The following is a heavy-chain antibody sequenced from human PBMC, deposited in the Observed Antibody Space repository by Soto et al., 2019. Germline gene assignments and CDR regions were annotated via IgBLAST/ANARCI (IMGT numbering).Heavy chain of an antibody. D-gene: IGHD3-10*01. CDR2: ISYDGSNK. J-gene: IGHJ6*02. Sequence: VGSLRLSCAASGFTFSSYAMHWVRQAPGKGLEWVAVISYDGSNKYYADSVKGRFTISRDNSKNTLYLQMNSLRAEDTAVYYCARDRVYYYYYYGMDVWGQGTTVTVSS. CDR1: GFTFSSYA. V-gene: IGHV3-30-3*01. CDR3: ARDRVYYYYYYGMDV.